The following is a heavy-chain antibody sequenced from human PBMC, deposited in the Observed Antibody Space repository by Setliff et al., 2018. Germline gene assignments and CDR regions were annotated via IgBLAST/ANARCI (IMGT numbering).Heavy chain of an antibody. CDR2: IYPGDSDT. CDR3: ACDGGSYVAFVI. Sequence: PGEVLKISWKGSGHSFTSYEVGWVRQMPGKGLGWMGIIYPGDSDTRYSPSFQGQATISADKSISTAYLQWSSLKASDTAMYYCACDGGSYVAFVIWGQGTMVTVSS. CDR1: GHSFTSYE. D-gene: IGHD1-26*01. V-gene: IGHV5-51*01. J-gene: IGHJ3*02.